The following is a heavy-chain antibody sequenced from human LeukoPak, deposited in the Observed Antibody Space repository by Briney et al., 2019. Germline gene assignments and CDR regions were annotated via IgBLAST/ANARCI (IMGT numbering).Heavy chain of an antibody. V-gene: IGHV3-7*01. CDR3: ARDQKHWNYFSRSNYYYYGMDV. CDR2: VNQDGSQK. J-gene: IGHJ6*02. Sequence: GGSLRLSCAASGFAFSGYWMSWVRQAPGKGLEWVANVNQDGSQKYYVDSVKGRFTISRDNAKTSLYLQMNSLRVEDTALYYCARDQKHWNYFSRSNYYYYGMDVWGQGTTVTVSS. D-gene: IGHD1-7*01. CDR1: GFAFSGYW.